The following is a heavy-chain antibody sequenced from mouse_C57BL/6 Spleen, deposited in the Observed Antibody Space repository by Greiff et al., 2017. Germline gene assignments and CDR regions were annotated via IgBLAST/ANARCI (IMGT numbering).Heavy chain of an antibody. CDR1: GFSFNTYA. V-gene: IGHV10-1*01. D-gene: IGHD2-3*01. CDR3: VRHEWDGYFYAMDD. J-gene: IGHJ4*01. CDR2: IRSKSNNYAT. Sequence: EVKVVESGGGLVQPKGSLKLSCAASGFSFNTYAMNWVRQAPGKGLEWVARIRSKSNNYATYYADSVKDRFTISRDDSESMLYLQMNNLKTEDTAMYYCVRHEWDGYFYAMDDWGQGTSVTVSS.